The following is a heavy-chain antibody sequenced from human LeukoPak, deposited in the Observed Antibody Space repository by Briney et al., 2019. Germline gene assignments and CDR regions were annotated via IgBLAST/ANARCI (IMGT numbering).Heavy chain of an antibody. D-gene: IGHD2-2*01. CDR1: GGSISSYY. V-gene: IGHV4-4*07. CDR2: IYTSGST. Sequence: PSETLSLTCTVSGGSISSYYWSWIRQPAGKGLEWIGRIYTSGSTNYNPSPKSRVTMSVDTSKNQFSLKLSSVTAADTAVYYCARDPHIVVVPAASGWFDPWGQGTLVTVSS. CDR3: ARDPHIVVVPAASGWFDP. J-gene: IGHJ5*02.